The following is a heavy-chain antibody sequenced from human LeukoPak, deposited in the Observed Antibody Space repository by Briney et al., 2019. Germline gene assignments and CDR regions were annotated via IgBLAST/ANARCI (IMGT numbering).Heavy chain of an antibody. CDR1: GYSISSGYY. J-gene: IGHJ4*02. CDR3: ARDGGGYYDSSGYY. D-gene: IGHD3-22*01. Sequence: SETLSLTCTVSGYSISSGYYWGWIRQPPGKGLEWIGSIYHSGSTYYNPSLKSRVTISVDTSKSQFSLKLSSVTAADTAVYYCARDGGGYYDSSGYYWGQGTLVTVSS. CDR2: IYHSGST. V-gene: IGHV4-38-2*02.